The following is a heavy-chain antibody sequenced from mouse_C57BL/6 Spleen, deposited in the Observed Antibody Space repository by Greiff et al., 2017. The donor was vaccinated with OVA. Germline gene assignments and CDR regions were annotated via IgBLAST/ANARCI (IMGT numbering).Heavy chain of an antibody. Sequence: QVQLKQPGAELVKPGASVKMSCKASGYTFTSYWITWVKQRPGQGLEWIGDIYPGSGSTNYNEKFKSKATLTVDTSSSTAYMQLSSLTSEDSAVYYCARSYDGSSYYAMDYWGQGTSVTVSS. V-gene: IGHV1-55*01. D-gene: IGHD1-1*01. CDR2: IYPGSGST. CDR3: ARSYDGSSYYAMDY. CDR1: GYTFTSYW. J-gene: IGHJ4*01.